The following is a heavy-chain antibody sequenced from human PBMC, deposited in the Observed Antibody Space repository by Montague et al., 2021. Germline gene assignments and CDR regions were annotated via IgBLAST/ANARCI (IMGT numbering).Heavy chain of an antibody. D-gene: IGHD3-16*02. V-gene: IGHV4-39*01. CDR1: GGSISSSSYY. CDR2: IYYSGST. Sequence: SETLSPTCTVSGGSISSSSYYWGWIRQPPGKGLEWIGSIYYSGSTYYDPSLKSRVTISVDASKNQFSLKLSSVTAADTAVYYCARHVIGNYGMDVWGQGTTVTVSS. J-gene: IGHJ6*02. CDR3: ARHVIGNYGMDV.